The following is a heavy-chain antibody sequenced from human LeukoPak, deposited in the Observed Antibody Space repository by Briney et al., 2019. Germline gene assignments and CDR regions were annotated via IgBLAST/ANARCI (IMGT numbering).Heavy chain of an antibody. V-gene: IGHV1-18*04. D-gene: IGHD3-10*01. Sequence: ASVKVSCKASGYTFTGYYMHWVRQAPGQGLEWMGWISAYNGNTNYAQKLQGRVTMTTDTSTSTAYMELRSLRSDDTAVYYCARDTDLLWFGESQTNFDYWGQGTLVTVSS. CDR2: ISAYNGNT. J-gene: IGHJ4*02. CDR1: GYTFTGYY. CDR3: ARDTDLLWFGESQTNFDY.